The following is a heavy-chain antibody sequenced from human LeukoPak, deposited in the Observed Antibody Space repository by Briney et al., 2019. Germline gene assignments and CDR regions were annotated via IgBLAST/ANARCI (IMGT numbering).Heavy chain of an antibody. CDR1: GFTFSSYA. V-gene: IGHV3-23*01. Sequence: GGSLRLSCAASGFTFSSYAMSWVRQAPGKGLEWVSAISGSGGSTYYADSVKGRFTISRDNSKNTLYLQMNSLRAEDTAVYCCAKDSSSPPYYYDSSGTFDYWGQGTLVTVSS. CDR2: ISGSGGST. D-gene: IGHD3-22*01. J-gene: IGHJ4*02. CDR3: AKDSSSPPYYYDSSGTFDY.